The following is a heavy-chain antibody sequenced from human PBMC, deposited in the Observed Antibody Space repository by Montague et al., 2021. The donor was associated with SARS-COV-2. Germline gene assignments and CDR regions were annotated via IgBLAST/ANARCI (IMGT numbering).Heavy chain of an antibody. CDR1: GGSFSGYY. Sequence: SETLSLTCAVYGGSFSGYYWTWIRQPPGKGLEWIGDINHGGRTNYNPSLKSRVTISAETSKNQFSLRVNSVTAADTAVYFCARGIRGVIILYDYYLMDVWGQGTTVSVPS. D-gene: IGHD3-10*01. CDR2: INHGGRT. J-gene: IGHJ6*02. V-gene: IGHV4-34*01. CDR3: ARGIRGVIILYDYYLMDV.